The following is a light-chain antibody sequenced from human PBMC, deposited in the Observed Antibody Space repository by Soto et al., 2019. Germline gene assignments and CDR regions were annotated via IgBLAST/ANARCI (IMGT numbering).Light chain of an antibody. V-gene: IGKV3-20*01. CDR2: GAS. J-gene: IGKJ3*01. CDR1: QSFISSY. CDR3: QQYGSSLFT. Sequence: EIVLTQSPGTLSLSPGERATLSCRASQSFISSYLAWYQQKPGQAPRLLIDGASSRATGIPDRVSGSGSGTDFTLTISRLETEDFAVYYWQQYGSSLFTFGPGTKVDIK.